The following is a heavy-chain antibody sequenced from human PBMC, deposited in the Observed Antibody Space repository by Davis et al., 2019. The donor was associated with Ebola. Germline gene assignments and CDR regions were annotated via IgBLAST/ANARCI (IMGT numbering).Heavy chain of an antibody. CDR2: ISSSASYK. D-gene: IGHD1-14*01. V-gene: IGHV3-11*05. Sequence: PGGSLRPSCAASGFSFSFYYMSWIRQAPGKGPEWVSSISSSASYKNYADSVKGRFTISRDNAKNSLYLQMNSLRAEDTAVYYCARDLPGGDWYFDLWGRGTLVTVSS. CDR3: ARDLPGGDWYFDL. J-gene: IGHJ2*01. CDR1: GFSFSFYY.